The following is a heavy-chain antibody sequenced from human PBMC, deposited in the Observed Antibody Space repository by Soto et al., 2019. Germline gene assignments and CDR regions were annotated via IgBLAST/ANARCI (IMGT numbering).Heavy chain of an antibody. J-gene: IGHJ6*02. D-gene: IGHD6-6*01. Sequence: GASVKVSCKASGFTFTSSAMQWVRQARGQRLEWIGWIDPDSGDTNYAQKFQEWVTMTRDTSTSTAYMELSRLRSDDTAVYYCARSIGQLVGGFYYYYGMDVWGQGTTVTVSS. CDR2: IDPDSGDT. V-gene: IGHV1-58*02. CDR3: ARSIGQLVGGFYYYYGMDV. CDR1: GFTFTSSA.